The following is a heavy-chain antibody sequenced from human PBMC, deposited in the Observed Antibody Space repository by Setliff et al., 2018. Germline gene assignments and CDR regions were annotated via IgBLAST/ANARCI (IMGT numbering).Heavy chain of an antibody. V-gene: IGHV1-18*01. D-gene: IGHD3-10*01. CDR3: ARSRWDGLWFKELLSN. J-gene: IGHJ4*02. CDR2: IKSYNGDT. CDR1: GHIFSSYG. Sequence: ASVKVSCKASGHIFSSYGISWVRQAPGQGLEWMGYIKSYNGDTYFARNLQGRLSMTTDASSSTAYMELTSLRSDDTAIDYCARSRWDGLWFKELLSNWGQGTLVTVSS.